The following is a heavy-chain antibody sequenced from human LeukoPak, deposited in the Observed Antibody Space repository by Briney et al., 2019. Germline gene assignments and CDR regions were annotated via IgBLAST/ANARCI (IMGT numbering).Heavy chain of an antibody. Sequence: ASVKVSCKASGYTFTGYYMHWVRQAPGQGLEWMGWINPNSGGTNYAQKFQGWVTMTRDTSISTAYMELSRLRSDDTAVYYCARDLAPHLLQDWFDPWGLGTLVTVSS. J-gene: IGHJ5*02. CDR3: ARDLAPHLLQDWFDP. CDR2: INPNSGGT. D-gene: IGHD2-15*01. CDR1: GYTFTGYY. V-gene: IGHV1-2*04.